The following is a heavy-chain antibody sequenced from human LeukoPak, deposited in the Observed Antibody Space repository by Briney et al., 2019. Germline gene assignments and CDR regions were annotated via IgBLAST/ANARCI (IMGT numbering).Heavy chain of an antibody. Sequence: SETLSLSCTVSVGSISSSSYYRGWIRQPPGKGLGWIGSIYYIGSTSYNTSLKSRVTISVDTSKNQFSLKLSSVTAADTAVYYCARRQGSGSHFDYWGQGTLVTVSS. V-gene: IGHV4-39*01. CDR2: IYYIGST. D-gene: IGHD1-26*01. CDR3: ARRQGSGSHFDY. CDR1: VGSISSSSYY. J-gene: IGHJ4*02.